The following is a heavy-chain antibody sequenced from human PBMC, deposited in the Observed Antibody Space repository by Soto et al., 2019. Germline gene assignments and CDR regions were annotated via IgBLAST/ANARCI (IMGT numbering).Heavy chain of an antibody. V-gene: IGHV3-23*01. CDR1: GFTFSSYA. D-gene: IGHD2-2*01. CDR2: ISGRGGST. J-gene: IGHJ5*01. Sequence: GGSLRLSCAAAGFTFSSYAMSWVRQAPGKGLEWVSAISGRGGSTYSADTANGRFTISIDNSKNTLNLQMNSRRAEVTDVYYCAKAVLGPAACYNWFDSLGKGTLVPV. CDR3: AKAVLGPAACYNWFDS.